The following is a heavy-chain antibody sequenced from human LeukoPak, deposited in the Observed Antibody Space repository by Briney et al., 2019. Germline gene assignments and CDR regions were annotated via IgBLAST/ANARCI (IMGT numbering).Heavy chain of an antibody. D-gene: IGHD4-17*01. Sequence: PGGSLRLSCAASGFTFSSYDMHWVRQATGKGLEWVSAIGTAGDTYYPGSVKGRFTISRENAKNSLYLQMNSLRAEDTAVYYCARDYPDGDYGGYFDYWGQGTLVTVSS. CDR3: ARDYPDGDYGGYFDY. V-gene: IGHV3-13*01. CDR2: IGTAGDT. J-gene: IGHJ4*02. CDR1: GFTFSSYD.